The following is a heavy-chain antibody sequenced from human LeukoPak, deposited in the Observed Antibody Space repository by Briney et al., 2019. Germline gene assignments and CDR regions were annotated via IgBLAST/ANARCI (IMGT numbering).Heavy chain of an antibody. CDR2: ISGSGGTT. V-gene: IGHV3-23*01. CDR3: TKKPGVVEI. J-gene: IGHJ3*02. D-gene: IGHD2-15*01. Sequence: GGSLRLSCAASGFTFSSYWMSWVRQAPGKGLEWVSGISGSGGTTYYADSVKGRFTIFRDNSKNTLYLQMNSLRAEDTAIYYCTKKPGVVEIWGQGTMVTVSS. CDR1: GFTFSSYW.